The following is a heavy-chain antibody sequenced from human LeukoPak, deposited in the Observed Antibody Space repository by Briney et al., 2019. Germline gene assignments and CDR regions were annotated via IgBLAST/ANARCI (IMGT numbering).Heavy chain of an antibody. V-gene: IGHV3-74*01. CDR3: ARELGVRVIGDAFDI. J-gene: IGHJ3*02. CDR1: GFTFRNYW. D-gene: IGHD3-10*01. Sequence: HPGGSLRPSCVASGFTFRNYWMHWVRQAPGKGLVWVSRINTDGSSTNYADSVKGRFTISRDNAKNTLYLQMNSQRAEDTAVYYCARELGVRVIGDAFDIWGQGTMVTVSS. CDR2: INTDGSST.